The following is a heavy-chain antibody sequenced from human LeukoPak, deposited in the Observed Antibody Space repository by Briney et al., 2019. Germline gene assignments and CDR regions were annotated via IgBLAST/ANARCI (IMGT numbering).Heavy chain of an antibody. D-gene: IGHD1-26*01. CDR2: INPHSGGT. V-gene: IGHV1-2*02. J-gene: IGHJ3*01. Sequence: ASVKVSCKVSGYTFTDYYIHWVRQAPGQAPECVGWINPHSGGTNYAQKFRGRVTMTRDTSLSEAYMALSGLRLDDTAVFYCARVYRQYDGFDVWGQGTLVIVSS. CDR1: GYTFTDYY. CDR3: ARVYRQYDGFDV.